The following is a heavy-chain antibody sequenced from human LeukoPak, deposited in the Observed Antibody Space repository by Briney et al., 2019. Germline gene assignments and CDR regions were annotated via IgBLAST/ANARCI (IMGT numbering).Heavy chain of an antibody. CDR3: ARLNYCSGGSCYPTSDYYYYYSMDV. Sequence: KPSETLSLTCTVSGGSISSSSYYWGWIRQPPGKGLEWIGSIYYSGSTYYNPSLKSRVTISVDTSKNQFSLKLSSVTAADTAVYYCARLNYCSGGSCYPTSDYYYYYSMDVWGQGTTVTVSS. D-gene: IGHD2-15*01. CDR2: IYYSGST. V-gene: IGHV4-39*01. J-gene: IGHJ6*02. CDR1: GGSISSSSYY.